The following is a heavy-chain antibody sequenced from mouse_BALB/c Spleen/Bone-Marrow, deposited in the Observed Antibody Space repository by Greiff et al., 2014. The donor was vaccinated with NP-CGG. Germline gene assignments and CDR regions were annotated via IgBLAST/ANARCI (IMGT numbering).Heavy chain of an antibody. Sequence: QVQLQQSGAEHVKPGASVKLSCKASGYTFTSYWMHWVKQRPGQGLEWIGEIDPSDSYTNYNQKFKGKATLTVDKSSSTAYMQLSSLTSEDSAVYYCARGLYGNSGYWGQGTTLTVSS. V-gene: IGHV1-69*02. D-gene: IGHD2-1*01. J-gene: IGHJ2*01. CDR3: ARGLYGNSGY. CDR2: IDPSDSYT. CDR1: GYTFTSYW.